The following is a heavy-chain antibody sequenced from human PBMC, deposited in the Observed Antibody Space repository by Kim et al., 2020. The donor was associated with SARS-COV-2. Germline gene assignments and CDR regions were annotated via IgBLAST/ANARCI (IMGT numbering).Heavy chain of an antibody. J-gene: IGHJ4*02. D-gene: IGHD3-16*01. Sequence: GGSLRLSCVASGFGFNGYWMHWVRQAPGKGLVWVSRIDSDGSGAGYADSVKGRFTISRDNAKSTLFLQMNSLRADDTAVYFCARAGGGSRPDYWGQGTLVTVSS. CDR2: IDSDGSGA. CDR3: ARAGGGSRPDY. V-gene: IGHV3-74*01. CDR1: GFGFNGYW.